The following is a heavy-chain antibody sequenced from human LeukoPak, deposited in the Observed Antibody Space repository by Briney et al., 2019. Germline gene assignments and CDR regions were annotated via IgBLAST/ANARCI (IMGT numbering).Heavy chain of an antibody. CDR2: ISAYNGNT. Sequence: ASVKVSCKASGYTFTSYGISWVRQAPGQGLEWMGWISAYNGNTNYAQKLQGRVTMTTDTSTSTAYMELRSLRSDDTAVYYCARAGITMVRGVPVYYYYYYMDVWGKGTTVTISS. D-gene: IGHD3-10*01. V-gene: IGHV1-18*01. J-gene: IGHJ6*03. CDR1: GYTFTSYG. CDR3: ARAGITMVRGVPVYYYYYYMDV.